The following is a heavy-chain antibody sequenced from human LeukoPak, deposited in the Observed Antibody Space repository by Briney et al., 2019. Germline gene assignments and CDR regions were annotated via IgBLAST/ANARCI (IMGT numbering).Heavy chain of an antibody. D-gene: IGHD4-17*01. CDR1: GFTFSNYG. CDR3: ARPFRGPYGDTNDAFDI. J-gene: IGHJ3*02. Sequence: PGGSLRLSCAASGFTFSNYGMHWVRQAPGKGLEWVALISFDGSQKYYADSVKGRFTISRDNSKSTVYLQMNSLRVEDAAVYYCARPFRGPYGDTNDAFDIWGQGTMVTVSS. V-gene: IGHV3-33*01. CDR2: ISFDGSQK.